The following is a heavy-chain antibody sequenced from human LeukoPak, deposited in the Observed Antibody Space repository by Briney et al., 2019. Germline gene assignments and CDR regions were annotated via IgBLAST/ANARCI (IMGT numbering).Heavy chain of an antibody. J-gene: IGHJ3*02. V-gene: IGHV4-59*12. CDR2: IYHSGST. CDR1: GGSISTYY. CDR3: ARAVGYQLPRIAFDI. Sequence: PSETLSLTCTVSGGSISTYYWSWIRQPPGKGLEWIGYIYHSGSTYYNPSLKSRVTISVDRSKNQFSLKLSSVTAADTAVYYCARAVGYQLPRIAFDIWGQGTMVTVSS. D-gene: IGHD2-2*01.